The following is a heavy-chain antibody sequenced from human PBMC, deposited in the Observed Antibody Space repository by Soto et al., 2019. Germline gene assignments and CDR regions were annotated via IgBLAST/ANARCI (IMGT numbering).Heavy chain of an antibody. CDR3: ARPLPYYDSSGAFDY. Sequence: WIGWVRQMPGKGLEWMGIIYPGDSDTKYSPSFQGQVTISADKSISTAYLQWSRLKASDTAIYYCARPLPYYDSSGAFDYWGQGTLVTVSS. CDR2: IYPGDSDT. D-gene: IGHD3-22*01. V-gene: IGHV5-51*01. J-gene: IGHJ4*02. CDR1: W.